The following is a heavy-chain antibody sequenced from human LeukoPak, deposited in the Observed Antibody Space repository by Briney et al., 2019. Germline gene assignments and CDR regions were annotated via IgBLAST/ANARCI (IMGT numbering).Heavy chain of an antibody. V-gene: IGHV1-18*01. CDR1: GYTFTSYG. D-gene: IGHD3-22*01. CDR2: ISAYNGNT. CDR3: ARDLGNYDSSGYYDY. Sequence: ASVKVSRKASGYTFTSYGISWVRQAPGQGLEWMGWISAYNGNTNYAQKLQGRVTMTTDTSTSTAYMELRSLRSDDTAVYYCARDLGNYDSSGYYDYWGQGTLVSVSS. J-gene: IGHJ4*02.